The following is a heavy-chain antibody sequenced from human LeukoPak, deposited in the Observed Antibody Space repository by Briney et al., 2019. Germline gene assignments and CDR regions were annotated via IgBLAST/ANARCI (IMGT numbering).Heavy chain of an antibody. CDR1: GGTFSSYT. D-gene: IGHD3-22*01. J-gene: IGHJ5*02. CDR3: ARDSSGYYSHEYWFDP. V-gene: IGHV1-69*04. Sequence: GASVKVSCKASGGTFSSYTISWVRQAPGQGLEWMGRIIPILGIANYAQKFQGRVTITADKSTSTAYMELSSLRSEDTAVYYCARDSSGYYSHEYWFDPWGQGTLVTVSS. CDR2: IIPILGIA.